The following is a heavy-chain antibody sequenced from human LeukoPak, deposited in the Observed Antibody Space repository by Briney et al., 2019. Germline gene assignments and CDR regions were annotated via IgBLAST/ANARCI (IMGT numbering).Heavy chain of an antibody. J-gene: IGHJ4*02. V-gene: IGHV3-33*01. CDR2: IWYDGTNK. D-gene: IGHD6-19*01. CDR3: AREESGIAVAGPFEY. Sequence: GGSLRLSCAASRFTFSRYSMHWVRQAPGKGLEWVAFIWYDGTNKYYADFVKGRFTISRDNSKNTLYLQMNSLGAEDTAVYYCAREESGIAVAGPFEYWGQGTLVTVSS. CDR1: RFTFSRYS.